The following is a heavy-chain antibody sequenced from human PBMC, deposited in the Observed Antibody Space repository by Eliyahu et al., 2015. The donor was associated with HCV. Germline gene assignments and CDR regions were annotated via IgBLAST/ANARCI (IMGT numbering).Heavy chain of an antibody. D-gene: IGHD6-19*01. J-gene: IGHJ5*02. CDR3: AXGGGGIAVAGTGGWFDP. V-gene: IGHV4-61*03. Sequence: GLEWIGYIHYSGSTNYNPSLKSRVTMSIDTSKXHFSLNLTSITAADTGVYYXAXGGGGIAVAGTGGWFDPWGQGTLVTVSS. CDR2: IHYSGST.